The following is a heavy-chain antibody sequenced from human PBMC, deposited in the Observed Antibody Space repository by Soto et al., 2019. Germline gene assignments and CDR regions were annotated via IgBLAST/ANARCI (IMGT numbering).Heavy chain of an antibody. J-gene: IGHJ6*02. CDR1: GDAIYIGGYY. Sequence: PSETLSLTCTVSGDAIYIGGYYWTWIRQHPGKGLEWIGYIYHTGKTYYNPSLESRVTMSVDTSKNQFSLKLASVTAADTAVYYCARDGDGRTTTTPYYYNGMEVWGPGTTVS. D-gene: IGHD1-1*01. CDR2: IYHTGKT. V-gene: IGHV4-31*03. CDR3: ARDGDGRTTTTPYYYNGMEV.